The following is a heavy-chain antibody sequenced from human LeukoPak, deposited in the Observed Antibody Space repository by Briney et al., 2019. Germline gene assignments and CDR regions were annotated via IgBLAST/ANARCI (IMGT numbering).Heavy chain of an antibody. J-gene: IGHJ6*03. CDR3: ARRTQDDSSGYYYYYYYMDV. CDR2: INPNSGGT. CDR1: GYTFTGYY. Sequence: GASVKVSCKASGYTFTGYYMHWGLQAPGQRPEWMGWINPNSGGTNYAQKFQGRVTMTRDTSISTASMELSRLRSDDTAVYYCARRTQDDSSGYYYYYYYMDVWGKGTTVTVSS. D-gene: IGHD3-22*01. V-gene: IGHV1-2*02.